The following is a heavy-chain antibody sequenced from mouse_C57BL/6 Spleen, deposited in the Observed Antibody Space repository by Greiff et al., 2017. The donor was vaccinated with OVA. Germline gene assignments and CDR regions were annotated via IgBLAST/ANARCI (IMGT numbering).Heavy chain of an antibody. CDR1: GYTFTSYW. Sequence: QVQLQQSGAELVKPGASVKLSCKASGYTFTSYWMHWVKQRPGQGLEWIGMIHPNSGSTSYNEKFKSKATLTVDKSSSTAYMQLSSLTSEDSAVYDCESEGNELAWFAYWGQGTLLTVSA. CDR2: IHPNSGST. V-gene: IGHV1-64*01. CDR3: ESEGNELAWFAY. J-gene: IGHJ3*01. D-gene: IGHD4-1*01.